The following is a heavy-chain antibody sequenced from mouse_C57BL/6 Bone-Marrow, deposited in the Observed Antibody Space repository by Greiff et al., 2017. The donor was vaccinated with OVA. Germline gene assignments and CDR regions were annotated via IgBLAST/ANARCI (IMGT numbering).Heavy chain of an antibody. J-gene: IGHJ4*01. CDR3: FITTVDYSIDY. CDR2: IDPSDSET. D-gene: IGHD1-1*01. Sequence: QVQLQQPGAELVRPGSSVKLSCKASGYTFTSYWMHWVKQRPIQGLEWIGNIDPSDSETHYNQKFKDKATLTVDKSSSTAYMQLSSLTSEDSAVYYCFITTVDYSIDYWGQGTSVTVSS. V-gene: IGHV1-52*01. CDR1: GYTFTSYW.